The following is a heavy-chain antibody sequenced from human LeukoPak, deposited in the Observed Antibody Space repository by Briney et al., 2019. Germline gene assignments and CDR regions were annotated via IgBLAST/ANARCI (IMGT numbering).Heavy chain of an antibody. V-gene: IGHV3-48*01. CDR1: GFTFSSYS. Sequence: PGGSLRLSCAASGFTFSSYSMNWVRQAPGKGLEWVSYISSSSSTIYYADSVKGRFTISRDNSKNTLYLQMNSLRAEDTAVYYCTGEEWLDPVPDYWGQGTLVTVSS. CDR3: TGEEWLDPVPDY. J-gene: IGHJ4*02. CDR2: ISSSSSTI. D-gene: IGHD6-19*01.